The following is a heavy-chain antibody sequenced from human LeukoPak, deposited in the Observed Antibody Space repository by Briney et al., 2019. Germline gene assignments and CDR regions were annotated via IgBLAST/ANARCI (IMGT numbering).Heavy chain of an antibody. Sequence: PGGSLTLSCTTSGLNFRNYWMHWVRQAPGKGLMWVSRIKSDGTGITYTDSAEGRFTISRDNAKNTLYLQMNRLRDGDTAGYYCVRGQTIDYWGQGTLVTVSS. V-gene: IGHV3-74*01. CDR3: VRGQTIDY. J-gene: IGHJ4*02. D-gene: IGHD3-3*01. CDR2: IKSDGTGI. CDR1: GLNFRNYW.